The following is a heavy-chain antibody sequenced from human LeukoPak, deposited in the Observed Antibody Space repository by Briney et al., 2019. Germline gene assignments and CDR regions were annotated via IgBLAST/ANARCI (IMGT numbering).Heavy chain of an antibody. V-gene: IGHV3-30*18. Sequence: PGRSLRLSCAASGFTFNNYGMHWVRQAPGKGLEWVAMISYDGSNTYYADSVKGRFTISRDNSKNTLYLQMNSLRAEDTAVYYCANENYYGSGSYADHWGQGTLVTVSS. J-gene: IGHJ4*02. CDR1: GFTFNNYG. CDR2: ISYDGSNT. CDR3: ANENYYGSGSYADH. D-gene: IGHD3-10*01.